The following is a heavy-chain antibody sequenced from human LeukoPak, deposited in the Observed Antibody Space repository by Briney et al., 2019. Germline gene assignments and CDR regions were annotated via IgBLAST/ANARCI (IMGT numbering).Heavy chain of an antibody. CDR3: ARGYSWYYYYMDV. J-gene: IGHJ6*03. CDR2: IYQSGTT. D-gene: IGHD1-1*01. V-gene: IGHV4-39*07. CDR1: GGSISSSSYY. Sequence: PSETLSLTCTVSGGSISSSSYYWGWIRQPPGKGLEWIGSIYQSGTTYCNPSLKSRVTISIDTSKNQFSLKLSSVTAADTAVYYCARGYSWYYYYMDVWGKGTTVTVSS.